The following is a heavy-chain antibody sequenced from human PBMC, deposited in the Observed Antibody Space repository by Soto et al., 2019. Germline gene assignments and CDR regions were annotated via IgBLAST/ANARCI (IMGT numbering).Heavy chain of an antibody. CDR1: GFTFSSYS. V-gene: IGHV3-21*01. CDR3: ARNNGGDNNFDY. D-gene: IGHD4-17*01. J-gene: IGHJ4*02. CDR2: ISSSSYI. Sequence: EVQLVESGGGLVKPGGSLRLSCAASGFTFSSYSMNWVRQAPGKGLEWVSSISSSSYIYYADSVKGRFTISRDNAKNSLYLQMNSLRAEDTAVYYCARNNGGDNNFDYWGQGTLVTVSS.